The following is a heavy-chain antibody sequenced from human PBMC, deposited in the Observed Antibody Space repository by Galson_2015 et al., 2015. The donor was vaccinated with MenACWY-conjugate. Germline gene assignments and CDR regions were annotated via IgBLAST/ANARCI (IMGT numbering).Heavy chain of an antibody. CDR1: GYSFTTYW. Sequence: QSGAEVIKPGESLLISCTGSGYSFTTYWIGWVRQLPGKGLEWMGLISPGDSNTRYSPAFQGQVTISADKSISTAYLQWNSLQASDTAMYYCARHPPGGRGMDVWGQGTTVTVSS. CDR3: ARHPPGGRGMDV. V-gene: IGHV5-51*01. J-gene: IGHJ6*02. D-gene: IGHD1-26*01. CDR2: ISPGDSNT.